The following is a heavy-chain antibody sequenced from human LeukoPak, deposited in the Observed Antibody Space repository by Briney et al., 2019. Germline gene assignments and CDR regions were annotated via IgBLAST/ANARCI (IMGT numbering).Heavy chain of an antibody. Sequence: ASVKVSCKASGYTLTKLSIHWVRQTPGKGLEWMGGFDPEDGETICAQKFQGRVTMTEDTSTDTAYMELSSLRSEDTAVYYCATGGGSTRPDFYYYDMAVWGQGTTVTVSS. CDR2: FDPEDGET. CDR3: ATGGGSTRPDFYYYDMAV. D-gene: IGHD2-2*01. J-gene: IGHJ6*02. CDR1: GYTLTKLS. V-gene: IGHV1-24*01.